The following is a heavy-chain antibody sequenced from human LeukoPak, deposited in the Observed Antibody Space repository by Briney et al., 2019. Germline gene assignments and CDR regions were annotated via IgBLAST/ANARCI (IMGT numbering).Heavy chain of an antibody. J-gene: IGHJ4*02. CDR2: ISGDSRYI. CDR1: GFTFSTYS. CDR3: AKALRD. Sequence: GGSLRLSCAASGFTFSTYSMSWVRQAPGKGLEWVSAISGDSRYIYYADSVKDRFTISRDNSKNTLYVQMNSLRADDTAVYYCAKALRDWGQGTLVTVSS. V-gene: IGHV3-21*01.